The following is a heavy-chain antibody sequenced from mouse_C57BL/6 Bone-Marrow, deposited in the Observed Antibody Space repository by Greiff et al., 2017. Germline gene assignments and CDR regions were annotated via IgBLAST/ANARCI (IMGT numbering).Heavy chain of an antibody. J-gene: IGHJ4*01. CDR1: GYTFTSYG. V-gene: IGHV1-81*01. CDR2: IYPRSGNT. CDR3: AREGDGSPYAMDH. Sequence: QVHVKQSGAELARPGASVKLSCKASGYTFTSYGISWVKQRTGQGLEWIGEIYPRSGNTYYNEKFKGKATLTADKSSSTAYMELRSLTAEDSAVYFCAREGDGSPYAMDHWGQGTSVTVSS. D-gene: IGHD2-3*01.